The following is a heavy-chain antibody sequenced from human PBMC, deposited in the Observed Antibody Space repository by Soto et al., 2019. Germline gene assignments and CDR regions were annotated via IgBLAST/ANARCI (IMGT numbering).Heavy chain of an antibody. D-gene: IGHD2-15*01. Sequence: QVQLQESGPGLVKPSQTLSLTCTVSGGSISSGGYYWSWIRQHPGKGLEWIGYIYYSGSTYYNPSLKSRVTITVGTSKSQFSLKLSSVTAADTAGYYCARRPCSGGSCYGMDVWGQGTTVTVSS. CDR3: ARRPCSGGSCYGMDV. CDR2: IYYSGST. V-gene: IGHV4-31*03. J-gene: IGHJ6*02. CDR1: GGSISSGGYY.